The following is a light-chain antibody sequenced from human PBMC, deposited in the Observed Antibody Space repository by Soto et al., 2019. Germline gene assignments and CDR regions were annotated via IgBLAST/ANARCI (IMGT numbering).Light chain of an antibody. CDR3: KQQGT. CDR1: RSLSSSY. CDR2: AAS. Sequence: EVVLTHSPGTLSLSPGERATLSCRASRSLSSSYVVWYQQKPGQAPRLLIYAASRRATGIPDRLSGSGSAKEYTLTSSRVEAEDFAVYYCKQQGTFGHGTKL. V-gene: IGKV3-20*01. J-gene: IGKJ2*01.